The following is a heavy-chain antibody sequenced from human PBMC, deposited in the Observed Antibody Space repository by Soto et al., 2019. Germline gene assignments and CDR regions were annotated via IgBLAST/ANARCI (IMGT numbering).Heavy chain of an antibody. J-gene: IGHJ6*02. CDR2: IYYSGST. D-gene: IGHD5-18*01. CDR3: ARLSPGIQLTFSYYYYGMDV. Sequence: SETLSLTCTVSGGSISSYYWSWIRQPPGKGLEWIGYIYYSGSTNYNPSLKSRVTISVDTSKNQFSLKLSSVTAADTAVYYFARLSPGIQLTFSYYYYGMDVWGQGTTVTVSS. V-gene: IGHV4-59*01. CDR1: GGSISSYY.